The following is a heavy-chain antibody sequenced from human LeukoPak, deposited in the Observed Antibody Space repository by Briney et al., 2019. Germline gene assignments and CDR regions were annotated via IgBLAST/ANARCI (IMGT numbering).Heavy chain of an antibody. Sequence: GGSLRLSCAASGFTFSDYYMSWIRQAPGKGLEWVSYISSSGSTIYYADSVKGRFTISRDNAKNSLYLQMNSLRAEDTAVYYCARDLVATLVALDYWGQGTLVTVSS. V-gene: IGHV3-11*04. CDR3: ARDLVATLVALDY. CDR1: GFTFSDYY. CDR2: ISSSGSTI. J-gene: IGHJ4*02. D-gene: IGHD5-12*01.